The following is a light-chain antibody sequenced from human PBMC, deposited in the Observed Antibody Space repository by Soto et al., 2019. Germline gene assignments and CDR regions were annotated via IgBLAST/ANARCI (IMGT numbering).Light chain of an antibody. V-gene: IGKV3-20*01. Sequence: EIVLTQSPGSLSLSSGDRATLSCRASQSISSSFFACYQQKPGQAPRLLIYGASRSATAIQDRFTGSGCGADFPLTSSRLEPDDVAVYYCQQYDSSLTFGLGTKVEIK. CDR2: GAS. CDR3: QQYDSSLT. J-gene: IGKJ1*01. CDR1: QSISSSF.